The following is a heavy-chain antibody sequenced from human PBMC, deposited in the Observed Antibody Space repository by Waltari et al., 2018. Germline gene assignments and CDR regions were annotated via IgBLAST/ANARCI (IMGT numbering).Heavy chain of an antibody. CDR2: IYHSGST. CDR1: GGSISSGGYS. Sequence: LQLQESGSGLVKPSQTLSLTCAVSGGSISSGGYSWSWIRQPPGKGLEWIGYIYHSGSTYYNPSLKSRVTISVDRSKNQFSLKLSSVTAADTAVYYCARETDDRTADAFDIWGQGTMVTVSS. CDR3: ARETDDRTADAFDI. D-gene: IGHD4-17*01. V-gene: IGHV4-30-2*01. J-gene: IGHJ3*02.